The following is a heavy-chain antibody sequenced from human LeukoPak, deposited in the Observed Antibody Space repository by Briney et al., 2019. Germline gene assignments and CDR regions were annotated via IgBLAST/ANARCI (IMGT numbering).Heavy chain of an antibody. V-gene: IGHV4-61*10. CDR1: GGSINSVSYH. CDR3: ARDRTYYSSSWYFDY. J-gene: IGHJ4*02. CDR2: ISYSGSN. D-gene: IGHD6-13*01. Sequence: SQTLSLTCTLSGGSINSVSYHGRWIRRPAGRGLEWFGDISYSGSNYYNPSLKSRVTISVDTSKSHFSLKLGSVTAADTAVYYCARDRTYYSSSWYFDYWGQGTLVTVSS.